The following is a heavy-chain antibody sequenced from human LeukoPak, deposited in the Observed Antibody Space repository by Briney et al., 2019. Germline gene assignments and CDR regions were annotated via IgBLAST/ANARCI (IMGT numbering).Heavy chain of an antibody. J-gene: IGHJ4*02. CDR1: GYTFSSYY. CDR2: INPSGGST. CDR3: ARGPYDFWSGYPRDYFDY. Sequence: ASLKVSCKASGYTFSSYYMHWVRQAPRQGLERMGIINPSGGSTTYAQKFQRRVTMTRDTSTSTVYMDLSSLRSEDTAVYYCARGPYDFWSGYPRDYFDYWGQGTLVTVSS. V-gene: IGHV1-46*01. D-gene: IGHD3-3*01.